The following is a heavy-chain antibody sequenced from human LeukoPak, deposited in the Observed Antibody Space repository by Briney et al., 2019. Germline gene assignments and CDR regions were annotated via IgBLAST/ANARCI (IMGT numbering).Heavy chain of an antibody. D-gene: IGHD3-22*01. J-gene: IGHJ4*02. CDR3: ARHVRDYYDSSGYGLYYFDY. CDR2: IYTSGST. V-gene: IGHV4-61*09. CDR1: GGSISSGSFY. Sequence: SETLSLTCTVSGGSISSGSFYWTWIRQPAGKGLEWIGHIYTSGSTDYNPSLKSRVTISVDTSKNQFSLKLSSVTAADTAVYYCARHVRDYYDSSGYGLYYFDYWGQGTLVTVSS.